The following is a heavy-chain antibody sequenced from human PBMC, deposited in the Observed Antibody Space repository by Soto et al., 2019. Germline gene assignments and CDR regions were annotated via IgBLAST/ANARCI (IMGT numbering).Heavy chain of an antibody. D-gene: IGHD3-22*01. CDR3: ARLCYDSSEYPFDY. Sequence: AGESLKISCQGSGYSFSFFWIGWVRQMPGKGLEWMGVIYPADSDTRYSPSLEGQVTISADQSFSTVYLQWSRLKASDTAMYYCARLCYDSSEYPFDYWGPGTLVTVSS. V-gene: IGHV5-51*01. J-gene: IGHJ4*02. CDR1: GYSFSFFW. CDR2: IYPADSDT.